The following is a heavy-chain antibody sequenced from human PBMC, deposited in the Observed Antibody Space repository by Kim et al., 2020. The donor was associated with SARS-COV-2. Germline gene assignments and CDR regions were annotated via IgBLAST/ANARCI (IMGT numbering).Heavy chain of an antibody. V-gene: IGHV4-4*02. CDR3: ASITGVVPRFATLDY. D-gene: IGHD2-15*01. CDR2: VYQTGST. CDR1: GVSISSDNW. J-gene: IGHJ4*02. Sequence: SETLSLTCVVSGVSISSDNWWSWVRQPPGKGLEWIGEVYQTGSTNYNSSLKSRVTISIANSRNQFSLKLTSVTAADTAVYYCASITGVVPRFATLDYWGQGTLVTVSA.